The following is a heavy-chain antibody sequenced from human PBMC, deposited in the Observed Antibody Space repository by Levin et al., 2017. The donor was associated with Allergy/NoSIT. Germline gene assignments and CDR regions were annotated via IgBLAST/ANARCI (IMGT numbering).Heavy chain of an antibody. D-gene: IGHD6-6*01. V-gene: IGHV1-69*01. Sequence: KISCKASGGIFDTFAINWVRQVPGQGPEWIGGIIPVYGRANYAQTFQGRVTITADESTTTVYMEVTNLRSEDTAVYFCARGGGSGSSSFSDYHFYYLDVWGKGTPVTVSS. CDR2: IIPVYGRA. CDR3: ARGGGSGSSSFSDYHFYYLDV. CDR1: GGIFDTFA. J-gene: IGHJ6*03.